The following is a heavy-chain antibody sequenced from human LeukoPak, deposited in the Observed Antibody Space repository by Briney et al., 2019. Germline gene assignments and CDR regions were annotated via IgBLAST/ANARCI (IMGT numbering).Heavy chain of an antibody. V-gene: IGHV3-7*01. CDR2: IKQDGSEK. Sequence: PGGSLRLSCAASGFTFSSYAMSWVRQAPGKGLEWVANIKQDGSEKYYVDSVKGRFTNSRDNAKNSLYLQMNSLRAEDTAVYYCARVSYDSSGYYWGPDYWGQGTLVTVSS. D-gene: IGHD3-22*01. CDR3: ARVSYDSSGYYWGPDY. J-gene: IGHJ4*02. CDR1: GFTFSSYA.